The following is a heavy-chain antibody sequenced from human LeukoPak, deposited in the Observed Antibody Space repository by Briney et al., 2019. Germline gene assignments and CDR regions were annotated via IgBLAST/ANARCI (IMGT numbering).Heavy chain of an antibody. D-gene: IGHD6-19*01. CDR1: GFTFSTYW. V-gene: IGHV3-7*01. CDR3: ARDGSGWSSY. Sequence: GGSLRLSCAGSGFTFSTYWMSWLRQAPGKGLEWVANIRQDGGETYYVGSVKGRFTISRDNAKNSLYLQMTYLRAEDTAVYYCARDGSGWSSYWGQGTLVTVSS. CDR2: IRQDGGET. J-gene: IGHJ1*01.